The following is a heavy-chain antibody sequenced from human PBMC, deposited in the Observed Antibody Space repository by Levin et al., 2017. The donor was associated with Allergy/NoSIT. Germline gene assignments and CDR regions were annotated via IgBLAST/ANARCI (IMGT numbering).Heavy chain of an antibody. CDR2: IIPIFGTA. CDR3: ARDGSRGQAAAGPYYYYYGMDV. V-gene: IGHV1-69*13. D-gene: IGHD6-13*01. Sequence: ASVKVSCKASGGTFSSYAISWVRQAPGQGLEWMGGIIPIFGTANYAQKFQGRVTITADESTSTAYMELSSLRSEDTAVYYCARDGSRGQAAAGPYYYYYGMDVWGQGTTVTVSS. CDR1: GGTFSSYA. J-gene: IGHJ6*02.